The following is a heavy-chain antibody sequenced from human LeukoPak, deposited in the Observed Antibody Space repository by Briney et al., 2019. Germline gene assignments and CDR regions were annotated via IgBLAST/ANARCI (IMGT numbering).Heavy chain of an antibody. Sequence: SGGSLRLSCAASGFTFSSYAMSWVRQAPGKGLKWVSAICGSGATTYYTDSAKGRFTISRDNSKITLYLQMDSLRAEDTAMYYCAKAPNSGGNCYDASDVWGQGTMVTVSS. CDR1: GFTFSSYA. V-gene: IGHV3-23*01. CDR2: ICGSGATT. D-gene: IGHD2-15*01. J-gene: IGHJ3*01. CDR3: AKAPNSGGNCYDASDV.